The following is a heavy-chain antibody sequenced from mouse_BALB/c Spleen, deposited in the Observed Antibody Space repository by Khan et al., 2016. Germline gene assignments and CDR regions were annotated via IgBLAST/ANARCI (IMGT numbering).Heavy chain of an antibody. J-gene: IGHJ4*01. V-gene: IGHV4-1*02. CDR2: INPDSSTI. D-gene: IGHD1-1*02. CDR1: GFDFSRYW. CDR3: ARAGLWASMDY. Sequence: EVKLLESGGGLVQPGGSLKLSCAASGFDFSRYWMNWFRQAPGMGLEWIGDINPDSSTINYTPSLKDKFIISRDNAKNTLYLQMSKVRSEDTALYYCARAGLWASMDYWGQGTSVTVSS.